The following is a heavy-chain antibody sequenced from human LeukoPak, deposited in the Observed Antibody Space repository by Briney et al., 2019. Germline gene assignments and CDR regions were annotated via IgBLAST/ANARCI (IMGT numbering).Heavy chain of an antibody. CDR1: GFTFATYA. CDR2: MSYDGNDK. J-gene: IGHJ6*02. Sequence: GGSLRLSCVVSGFTFATYAVHWVRQAPGEGLEWVAVMSYDGNDKYYADSVKGRFTISGGISKNTLFLHVDSLRPEDTAVYYCARGGSAAAGSWGMDVWGQGTTVTVSS. CDR3: ARGGSAAAGSWGMDV. D-gene: IGHD6-13*01. V-gene: IGHV3-30*04.